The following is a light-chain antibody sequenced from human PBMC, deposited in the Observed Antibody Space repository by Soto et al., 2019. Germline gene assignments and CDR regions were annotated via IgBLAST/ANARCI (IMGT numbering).Light chain of an antibody. CDR3: QQRSNWRRT. V-gene: IGKV3-11*01. CDR1: QSVSSY. Sequence: EHVLTQSPALLSLSPGERATLSCRASQSVSSYLAWYQQKPGQAPRLLIYDASNRATGIPARFSGSGSGTDFTLTISSLEPEDFAVYYCQQRSNWRRTFGQGTRLEIK. J-gene: IGKJ5*01. CDR2: DAS.